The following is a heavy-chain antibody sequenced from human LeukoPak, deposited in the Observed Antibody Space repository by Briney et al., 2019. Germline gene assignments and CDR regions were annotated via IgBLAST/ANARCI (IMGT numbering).Heavy chain of an antibody. Sequence: SGPTLVEPTQTLTLTCTLSGFSLSTSGVGVGWIRQPPGKALEWLALIYWDDDKRYSPSLKSRLTITKDTSKNQVVLTMTNMDPVDTATYYCALSGIAAAGGWFDPWGQGTLVTVSS. CDR3: ALSGIAAAGGWFDP. J-gene: IGHJ5*02. V-gene: IGHV2-5*02. D-gene: IGHD6-13*01. CDR2: IYWDDDK. CDR1: GFSLSTSGVG.